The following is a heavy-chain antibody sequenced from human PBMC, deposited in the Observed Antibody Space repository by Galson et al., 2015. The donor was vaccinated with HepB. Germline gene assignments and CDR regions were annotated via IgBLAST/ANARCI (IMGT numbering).Heavy chain of an antibody. Sequence: SVKVSCKASGGTFSSYAISWVRQAPGQGLEWMGRIIPILGIANYAQKFQGRVTITADKSTSTAYMEPSSLRSEDTAVYYCARDPFLLIQWVNWYFQHWGQGTLVTVSS. V-gene: IGHV1-69*04. CDR1: GGTFSSYA. D-gene: IGHD5-12*01. CDR3: ARDPFLLIQWVNWYFQH. CDR2: IIPILGIA. J-gene: IGHJ1*01.